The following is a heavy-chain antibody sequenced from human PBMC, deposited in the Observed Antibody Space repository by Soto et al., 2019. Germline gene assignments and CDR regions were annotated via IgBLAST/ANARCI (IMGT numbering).Heavy chain of an antibody. J-gene: IGHJ4*02. D-gene: IGHD3-16*01. V-gene: IGHV3-30*18. CDR1: GFMFNNYG. Sequence: QVHLLESRGGVAQPGRSLRLSCAASGFMFNNYGMHWVRQAPGKGLEWVALISFDGLNEYYADSVKGRFTISRDNSRNALFLQMNSLGAEDSAVYYCAKGDWPDAPGDCDYWGQGTLVTVSS. CDR2: ISFDGLNE. CDR3: AKGDWPDAPGDCDY.